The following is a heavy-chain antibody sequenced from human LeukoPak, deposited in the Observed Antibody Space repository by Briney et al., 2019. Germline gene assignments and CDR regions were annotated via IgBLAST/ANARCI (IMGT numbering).Heavy chain of an antibody. V-gene: IGHV4-59*01. CDR2: VYYTGST. CDR3: ARGRRGGNFDY. J-gene: IGHJ4*02. CDR1: GGSISNYY. D-gene: IGHD3-16*01. Sequence: SETLSLTCTVSGGSISNYYWSWIRRPPGKGLEWIGFVYYTGSTNYSPSLKSRVTISIDTSKSQFSLKLSSVTAADTAVYYCARGRRGGNFDYWGQGTLVTVSS.